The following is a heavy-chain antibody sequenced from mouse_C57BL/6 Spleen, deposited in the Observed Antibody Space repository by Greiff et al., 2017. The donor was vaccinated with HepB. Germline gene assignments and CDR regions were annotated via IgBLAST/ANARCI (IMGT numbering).Heavy chain of an antibody. CDR3: TREGASYYDHGGFAY. J-gene: IGHJ3*01. Sequence: EVQLVESGEGLVKPGGSLKLSCAASGFTFSSYAMSWVRQTPEKRLEWVAYISSGGDYIYYADTVKGRFTISRDNARNTLYLQMSSLKSEDTAMYYCTREGASYYDHGGFAYWGQGTLVTVSA. CDR1: GFTFSSYA. V-gene: IGHV5-9-1*02. CDR2: ISSGGDYI. D-gene: IGHD2-4*01.